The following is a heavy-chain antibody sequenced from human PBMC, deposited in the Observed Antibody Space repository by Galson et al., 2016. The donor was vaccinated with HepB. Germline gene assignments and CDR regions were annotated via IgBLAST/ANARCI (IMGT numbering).Heavy chain of an antibody. CDR2: ISSSGGSA. CDR1: GFSFSTYA. Sequence: SLRLSCAASGFSFSTYAMNWVRQAPGKGLEWVSSISSSGGSAYYADSVKGRFTISRDNSKNTLYLQMNRLRVEDTAVYYCAKRLGTYTSSAQRGFDYWGQGTLVTVSS. CDR3: AKRLGTYTSSAQRGFDY. V-gene: IGHV3-23*01. D-gene: IGHD6-6*01. J-gene: IGHJ4*02.